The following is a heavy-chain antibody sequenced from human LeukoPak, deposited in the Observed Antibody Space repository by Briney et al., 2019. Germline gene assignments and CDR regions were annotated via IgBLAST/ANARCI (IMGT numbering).Heavy chain of an antibody. V-gene: IGHV3-30*04. D-gene: IGHD2-21*01. CDR2: ISSDGSYE. Sequence: GGSLRLSCALSIVAPFVDAMHTGRQAPGKGLEWAAVISSDGSYENYADSVKGRFTISRDNSKNTVYLQMNSLRAEDTAVFYCAAHWPFKSEFDLPPDSFDSWGQGTMVTVSS. J-gene: IGHJ3*01. CDR1: IVAPFVDA. CDR3: AAHWPFKSEFDLPPDSFDS.